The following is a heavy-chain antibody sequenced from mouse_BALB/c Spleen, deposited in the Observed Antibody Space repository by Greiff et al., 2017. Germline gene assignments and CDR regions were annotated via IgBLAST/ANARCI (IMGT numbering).Heavy chain of an antibody. CDR2: ISTYNGNT. J-gene: IGHJ4*01. Sequence: VQLKQSGPEVVRPGVSVKISCKGSGYTFTDYAMHWVKQSHAKSLEWIGVISTYNGNTNYNQKFKGKATMTVDKSSSTAYMELARLTSEDSAIYYCARGGTTVVATYYYAMDYWGQGTSVTVSS. V-gene: IGHV1-67*01. CDR1: GYTFTDYA. D-gene: IGHD1-1*01. CDR3: ARGGTTVVATYYYAMDY.